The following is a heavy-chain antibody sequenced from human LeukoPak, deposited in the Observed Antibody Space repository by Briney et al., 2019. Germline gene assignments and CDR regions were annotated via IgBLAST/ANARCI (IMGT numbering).Heavy chain of an antibody. CDR3: ARDSGTIKVKGYFDY. V-gene: IGHV1-69*05. CDR1: GGTFSSYA. CDR2: IIPIFGTA. Sequence: ASVKVSCKASGGTFSSYAISWVRHAPGQGLEWMGRIIPIFGTANYAQKFQGRVTITTDESTSTAYMELSSLRSEDTAVYYCARDSGTIKVKGYFDYWGQGTLVTVSS. J-gene: IGHJ4*02. D-gene: IGHD5-24*01.